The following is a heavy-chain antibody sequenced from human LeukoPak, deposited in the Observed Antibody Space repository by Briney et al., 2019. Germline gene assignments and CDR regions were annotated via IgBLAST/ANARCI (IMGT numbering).Heavy chain of an antibody. CDR1: GFTVSSNY. Sequence: QPGGSLRLSCAASGFTVSSNYVSWVRQAPGKRLEWVSVIYSGGSTYYADSVKGRFTISRDNSKNTLYLQMNSLRAEDTAVYYCARDLGHYNSSGIRDYYFDYWGQGTLVTVSS. V-gene: IGHV3-53*01. D-gene: IGHD3-22*01. CDR2: IYSGGST. CDR3: ARDLGHYNSSGIRDYYFDY. J-gene: IGHJ4*02.